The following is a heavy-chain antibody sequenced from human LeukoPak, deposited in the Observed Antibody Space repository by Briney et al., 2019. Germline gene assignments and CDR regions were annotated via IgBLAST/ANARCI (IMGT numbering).Heavy chain of an antibody. D-gene: IGHD5-12*01. CDR1: GFIFNNFA. CDR2: INGTSSET. J-gene: IGHJ4*02. Sequence: GSLRLSCAASGFIFNNFAMSWVRRAPGQGLEWVSSINGTSSETWHADSVKGRFTISRDNSKNTLYLQMNSLRADDTAIYYCAKDYGPDIVGTIGGYWGQGTLVTVSS. CDR3: AKDYGPDIVGTIGGY. V-gene: IGHV3-23*01.